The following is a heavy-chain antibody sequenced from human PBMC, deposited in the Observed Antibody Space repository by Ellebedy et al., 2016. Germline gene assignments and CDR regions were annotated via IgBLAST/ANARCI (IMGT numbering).Heavy chain of an antibody. CDR3: AREPYGGTRYYYYGMDV. CDR2: IYYSGST. CDR1: GGSFSGYY. Sequence: SETLSLXXAVYGGSFSGYYWSWIRQPPGKGLEWIGYIYYSGSTYYNPSLKSRVTISVDTSKNQFSLKLSSVTAADTAVYYCAREPYGGTRYYYYGMDVWGQGTTVTVSS. D-gene: IGHD4-23*01. J-gene: IGHJ6*02. V-gene: IGHV4-30-4*08.